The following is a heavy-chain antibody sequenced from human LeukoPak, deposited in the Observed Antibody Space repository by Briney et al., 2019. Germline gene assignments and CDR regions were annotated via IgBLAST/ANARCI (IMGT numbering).Heavy chain of an antibody. Sequence: SETLSLTCTVSGDSMSGYYWSWIRQPPGKGLEGIGYIYYSGSGSTYYHPSLKSRVTISVDTSKNQFSLKLTSVTAADTAVYYCAREGRLAPYYYGMDVWGQGTTVTVSS. CDR1: GDSMSGYY. CDR3: AREGRLAPYYYGMDV. CDR2: IYYSGSGST. J-gene: IGHJ6*02. V-gene: IGHV4-59*01.